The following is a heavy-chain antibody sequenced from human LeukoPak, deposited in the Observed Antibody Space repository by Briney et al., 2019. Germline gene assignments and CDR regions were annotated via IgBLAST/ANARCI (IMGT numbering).Heavy chain of an antibody. CDR1: GFTFSDYY. V-gene: IGHV3-11*01. CDR3: ARDSGSYRPYFDY. CDR2: ISSGSTI. Sequence: GGSLRLSCAASGFTFSDYYMSWIRQAPGKGLEWVSYISSGSTIYYADSVKGRFTISRDNAKNSLYLQMNSLRAEDTAVYYCARDSGSYRPYFDYWGQGTLVTVSS. D-gene: IGHD1-26*01. J-gene: IGHJ4*02.